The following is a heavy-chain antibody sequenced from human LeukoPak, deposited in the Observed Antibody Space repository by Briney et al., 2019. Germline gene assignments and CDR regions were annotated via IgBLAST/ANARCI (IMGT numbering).Heavy chain of an antibody. CDR1: GGSISSYY. V-gene: IGHV4-4*07. D-gene: IGHD2-15*01. Sequence: SETLSLTCTVSGGSISSYYWNWIRQPAGKGLEWIGRIYTSGSTNYNPSLKSRVTMSVDTSKNQLSLKPSSVTAADTAVYYCARDGANLGYCSGGSCYSDAFDIWGQGTMVTVSS. CDR3: ARDGANLGYCSGGSCYSDAFDI. CDR2: IYTSGST. J-gene: IGHJ3*02.